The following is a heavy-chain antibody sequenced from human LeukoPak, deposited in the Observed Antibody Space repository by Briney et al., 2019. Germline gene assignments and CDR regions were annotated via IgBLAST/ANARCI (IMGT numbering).Heavy chain of an antibody. CDR1: GFTFSSYW. CDR2: IKQDGSEK. J-gene: IGHJ4*02. Sequence: PGGSLRLSCAASGFTFSSYWMSWVRQAPGKGLEWVANIKQDGSEKYYVDSVKGRFTISRDNAKNSLYLQMNSLRAEDTAVYYCATSLREGVYYDSSGYLYWGQGTLVTVSS. CDR3: ATSLREGVYYDSSGYLY. V-gene: IGHV3-7*01. D-gene: IGHD3-22*01.